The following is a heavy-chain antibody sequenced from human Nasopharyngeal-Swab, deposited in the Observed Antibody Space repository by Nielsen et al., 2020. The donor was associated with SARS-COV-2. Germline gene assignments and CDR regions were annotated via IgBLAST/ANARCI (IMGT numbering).Heavy chain of an antibody. CDR1: GFTFSSFG. V-gene: IGHV3-21*01. CDR3: ARQDRFYYYLDV. Sequence: GVSLKISCAGSGFTFSSFGMTWVRQAPGKGLEWVSYISPSSGYIYYAESLKGRITISRDNGKNSVYLLMNSLRADDTAVYFCARQDRFYYYLDVWGKGTTVTVSS. D-gene: IGHD3-3*01. CDR2: ISPSSGYI. J-gene: IGHJ6*03.